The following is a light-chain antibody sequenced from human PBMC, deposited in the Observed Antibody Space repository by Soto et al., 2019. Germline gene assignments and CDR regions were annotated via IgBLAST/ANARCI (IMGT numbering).Light chain of an antibody. Sequence: PGERAALSCRASQSVSSSYLAWYQQKXGQXXRXXXYDASNRATGIPARFSGSGYGTDFTLTISSLEPEDFAVYYCQQRSNWPLTFGGGNKVDIK. V-gene: IGKV3-11*01. CDR3: QQRSNWPLT. CDR2: DAS. CDR1: QSVSSSY. J-gene: IGKJ4*01.